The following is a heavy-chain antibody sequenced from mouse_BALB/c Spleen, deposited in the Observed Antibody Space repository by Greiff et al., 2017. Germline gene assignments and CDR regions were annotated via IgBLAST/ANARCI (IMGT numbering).Heavy chain of an antibody. CDR2: ISSGSSTI. CDR3: ARWDAPTGYDYDEVDY. J-gene: IGHJ4*01. CDR1: GFTFSSFG. Sequence: DVMLVESGGGLVQPGGSRKLSCAASGFTFSSFGMHWVRQAPEKGLEWVAYISSGSSTIYYADTVKGRFTISRDNPKNTLFLQMTSLRSEDTAMYYCARWDAPTGYDYDEVDYWGQGTSVTVSS. V-gene: IGHV5-17*02. D-gene: IGHD2-4*01.